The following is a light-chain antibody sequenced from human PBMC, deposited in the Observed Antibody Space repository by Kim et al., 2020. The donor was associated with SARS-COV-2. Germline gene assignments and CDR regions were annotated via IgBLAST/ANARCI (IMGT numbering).Light chain of an antibody. CDR1: QSVSSSY. Sequence: SLSPGERATHSCRASQSVSSSYLAWYQQKPGQAPRLLIYGASSRATGIPDRFSGSGSGTDFTLTISRLEPEDFAVYYCQQYGSSPTFGQGTKLEI. V-gene: IGKV3-20*01. CDR3: QQYGSSPT. J-gene: IGKJ2*01. CDR2: GAS.